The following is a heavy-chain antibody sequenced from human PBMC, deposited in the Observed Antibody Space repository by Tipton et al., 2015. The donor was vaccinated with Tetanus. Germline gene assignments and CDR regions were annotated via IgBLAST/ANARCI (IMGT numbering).Heavy chain of an antibody. CDR1: GFTFSPYS. CDR3: AREGSSGWFDP. Sequence: GSLRLSCAASGFTFSPYSMNWVRLAPGRGLEWVSSISSSGSHMYYAESVRGRFSISRDNAKNSLYLQMNSLRADDTALYYCAREGSSGWFDPWGRGTLVTVSS. V-gene: IGHV3-21*06. D-gene: IGHD1-26*01. CDR2: ISSSGSHM. J-gene: IGHJ5*02.